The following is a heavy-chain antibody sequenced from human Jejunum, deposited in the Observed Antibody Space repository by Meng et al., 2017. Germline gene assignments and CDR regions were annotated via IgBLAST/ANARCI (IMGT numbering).Heavy chain of an antibody. Sequence: LLLVQAVSGVSQPLALVECSGTASRYTFTSYAVHWVRQAPVEGLEYMGWINTNSGNPLYAQRFTRCLVFSLDPSVITAYLQISNLKAVDTAVNYCVRGSLTGWSRDYWGQGTLVTVSS. CDR3: VRGSLTGWSRDY. D-gene: IGHD6-19*01. J-gene: IGHJ4*02. V-gene: IGHV7-4-1*02. CDR1: RYTFTSYA. CDR2: INTNSGNP.